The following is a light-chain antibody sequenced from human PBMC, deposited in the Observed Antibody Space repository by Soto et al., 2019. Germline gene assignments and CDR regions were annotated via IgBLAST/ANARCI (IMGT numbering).Light chain of an antibody. V-gene: IGKV1-5*03. J-gene: IGKJ1*01. CDR1: QTISSW. CDR3: QHYNSYSES. Sequence: DIQMTLFPSTLPASVGDRVTITCRASQTISSWLAWYQQKPGKAPKRLIYKASTLKSGVPSRFSGSGSGTEFTLTISSLQPDDFATYYCQHYNSYSESFGQGTKVEI. CDR2: KAS.